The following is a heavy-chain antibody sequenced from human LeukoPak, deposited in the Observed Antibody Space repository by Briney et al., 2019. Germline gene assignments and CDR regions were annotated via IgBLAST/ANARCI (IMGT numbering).Heavy chain of an antibody. CDR1: GGTYSSYT. J-gene: IGHJ3*02. V-gene: IGHV1-69*02. CDR2: IIPILGIA. D-gene: IGHD3-10*01. CDR3: ASSLGSGRRFHAFDI. Sequence: ASVKVSCKASGGTYSSYTISWVRQAPGQGLEWMGRIIPILGIANYAQKFQGRVTITADKSTSTAYMELSSLRSEDTAVYYCASSLGSGRRFHAFDIWGQGTMVTVSS.